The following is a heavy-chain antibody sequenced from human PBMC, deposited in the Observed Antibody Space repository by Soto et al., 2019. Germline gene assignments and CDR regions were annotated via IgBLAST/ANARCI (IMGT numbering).Heavy chain of an antibody. Sequence: EVQLLESGGGLVQPGGSLRLSCAASGFTFSSYAMSWVRQAPGKGLEWVSAISGSGGCTYYADSVKGRFTISRDNSKNTLYLQMNSLRAEDTAVYYCAKDGIGRNSGSMAYWGQGTMVTVSS. CDR3: AKDGIGRNSGSMAY. D-gene: IGHD1-26*01. CDR1: GFTFSSYA. V-gene: IGHV3-23*01. CDR2: ISGSGGCT. J-gene: IGHJ4*02.